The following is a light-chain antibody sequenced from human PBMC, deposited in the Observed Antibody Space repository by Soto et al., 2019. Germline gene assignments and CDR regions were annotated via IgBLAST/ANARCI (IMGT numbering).Light chain of an antibody. CDR2: DAS. CDR1: QSFSTN. V-gene: IGKV3D-11*03. Sequence: EIVKTLSPAPLSVSPGERATLSCRASQSFSTNLAWYQQKPGQAPRLLIYDASNRVTGIPARFSGSGSGTDFTLTISSLEPEDFAVYYCQQYSSSRTFGQGTKVDIK. J-gene: IGKJ1*01. CDR3: QQYSSSRT.